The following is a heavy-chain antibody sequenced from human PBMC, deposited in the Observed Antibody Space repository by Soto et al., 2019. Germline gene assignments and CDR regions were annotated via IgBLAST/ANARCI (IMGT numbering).Heavy chain of an antibody. CDR3: TRDMNV. V-gene: IGHV3-7*01. Sequence: GGSLRLSCAASGFTFSDYWMTWVRQAPGKGLEWVANIKEDGSDKYYVDSVKGRFTISRVNAKNSLYLQMNSLRAEDTAVYFCTRDMNVWGQGTTVTVSS. CDR2: IKEDGSDK. J-gene: IGHJ6*02. CDR1: GFTFSDYW.